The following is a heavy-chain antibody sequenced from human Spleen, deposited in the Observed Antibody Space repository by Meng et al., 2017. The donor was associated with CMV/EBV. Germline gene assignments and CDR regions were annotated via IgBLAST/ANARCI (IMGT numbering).Heavy chain of an antibody. CDR1: GFSVSRNY. CDR3: ARDGGNLWFGKLDY. Sequence: GGSLRLSCAASGFSVSRNYMSWVRQAPGKGLEWVSIIYRSGSTYYADSVKGRFTISRDNSKNTLYVQMNRLTTEDTAVYYCARDGGNLWFGKLDYWGQGALVTVSS. V-gene: IGHV3-66*03. D-gene: IGHD3-10*01. CDR2: IYRSGST. J-gene: IGHJ4*02.